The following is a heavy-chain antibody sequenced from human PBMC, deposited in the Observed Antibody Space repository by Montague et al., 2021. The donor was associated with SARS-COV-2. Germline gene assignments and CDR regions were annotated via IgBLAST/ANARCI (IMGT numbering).Heavy chain of an antibody. D-gene: IGHD6-13*01. CDR1: GGSISSTTYR. V-gene: IGHV4-39*07. Sequence: SETLSLTCTVSGGSISSTTYRWGWIRQPPGKGLEWIGFISYSGTTFYNPSLKSRISMSVDTPKSQFSLKLTSVTAADTAVYYCTRGIDSYKTGYWGQGIQVTVSS. CDR3: TRGIDSYKTGY. J-gene: IGHJ4*02. CDR2: ISYSGTT.